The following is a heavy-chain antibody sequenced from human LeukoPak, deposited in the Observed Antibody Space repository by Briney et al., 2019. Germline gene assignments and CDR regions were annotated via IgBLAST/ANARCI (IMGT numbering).Heavy chain of an antibody. Sequence: ASVKVSCKASGYTFTSYDINWVRQAPGQGVEWMGWISPNSGGTNYAQKFQGRVTMTRDTSISTASLELSRLRSDDTAVYYCARDCFNYSSGYQEWFDPWGQGTLVTVSS. D-gene: IGHD3-22*01. CDR3: ARDCFNYSSGYQEWFDP. CDR1: GYTFTSYD. CDR2: ISPNSGGT. J-gene: IGHJ5*02. V-gene: IGHV1-2*02.